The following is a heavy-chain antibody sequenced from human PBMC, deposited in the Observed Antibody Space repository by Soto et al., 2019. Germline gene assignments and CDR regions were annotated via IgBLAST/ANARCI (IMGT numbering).Heavy chain of an antibody. D-gene: IGHD5-12*01. CDR2: IYYSGST. V-gene: IGHV4-39*01. J-gene: IGHJ5*02. Sequence: GGCSSSKRNYWGWIRQPPGKGLEWIGSIYYSGSTYYNPSLKSRVTISVDTSKNQFSLKLSSVTAADTAVYYCARWDIVAMIGWFGPWGPGTLFPVS. CDR3: ARWDIVAMIGWFGP. CDR1: GGCSSSKRNY.